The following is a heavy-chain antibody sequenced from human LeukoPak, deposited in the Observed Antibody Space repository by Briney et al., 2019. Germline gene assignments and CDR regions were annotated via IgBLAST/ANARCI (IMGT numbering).Heavy chain of an antibody. CDR3: ARATSLFFDP. CDR1: GYTFTRYD. CDR2: MNPNSGNT. V-gene: IGHV1-8*01. Sequence: GASVKVSCKASGYTFTRYDINWVRQATGQRLEGMGWMNPNSGNTGYAQKFQGRVTMTRNTSISTAYMELSSLRSEDTAVYYCARATSLFFDPWGQGTLVTVSS. J-gene: IGHJ5*02.